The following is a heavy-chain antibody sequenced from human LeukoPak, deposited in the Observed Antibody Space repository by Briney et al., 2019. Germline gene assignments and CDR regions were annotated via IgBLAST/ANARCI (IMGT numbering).Heavy chain of an antibody. Sequence: GGSLRLSCAAPGFTLSGNAMYWVRQAPAKGREWVAFISYDGGTEHYADSVKGRFTISRDNSKNMVYLQMNSLRPEDTAVYYCARDLYAGTYYSDYWGQGTLVTVSS. CDR2: ISYDGGTE. D-gene: IGHD3-16*01. J-gene: IGHJ4*02. CDR3: ARDLYAGTYYSDY. CDR1: GFTLSGNA. V-gene: IGHV3-30*04.